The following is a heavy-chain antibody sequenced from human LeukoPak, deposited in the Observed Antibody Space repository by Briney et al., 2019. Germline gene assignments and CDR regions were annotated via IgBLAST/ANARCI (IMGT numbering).Heavy chain of an antibody. D-gene: IGHD3-22*01. V-gene: IGHV3-74*01. CDR1: GFTFNNYW. CDR2: INSDGINT. Sequence: GGSLRLSCAASGFTFNNYWMHWVRQAPGKGLVWVSRINSDGINTSYADSVKGRFTISRDNAKNTLNLQMNSLRAEDTAVYYCARDLGQYYDTSDNWFDPWGQGTLVTVSS. J-gene: IGHJ5*02. CDR3: ARDLGQYYDTSDNWFDP.